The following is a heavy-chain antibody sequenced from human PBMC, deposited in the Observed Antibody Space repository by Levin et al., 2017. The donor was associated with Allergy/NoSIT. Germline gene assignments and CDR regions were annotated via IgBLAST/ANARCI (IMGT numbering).Heavy chain of an antibody. CDR1: GFTFRYAW. CDR2: IQRISDGGAA. V-gene: IGHV3-15*01. CDR3: TTYSDFGGNIYDY. Sequence: GESLKISCAASGFTFRYAWMGWVRQAPGKGLEWVGHIQRISDGGAADYTSSVKGRFIISRDDSKDTLYLQMNSLKTEDTAVYYCTTYSDFGGNIYDYWGQGTLVTVSS. D-gene: IGHD4-23*01. J-gene: IGHJ4*02.